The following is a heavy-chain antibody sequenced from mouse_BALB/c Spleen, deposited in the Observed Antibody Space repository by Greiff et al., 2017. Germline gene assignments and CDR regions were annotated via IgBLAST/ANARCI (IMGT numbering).Heavy chain of an antibody. CDR2: IWAGGST. Sequence: QVQLKESGPGLVAPSQSLSITCTVSGFSLTSYGVHWVRQPPGKGLEWLGVIWAGGSTNYNSALMSRLSISKDNSKSQVFLKMNSLQNDDTAMYCCAREYGNYAMDYWGQGTSVTVSS. D-gene: IGHD2-10*02. CDR3: AREYGNYAMDY. V-gene: IGHV2-9*02. J-gene: IGHJ4*01. CDR1: GFSLTSYG.